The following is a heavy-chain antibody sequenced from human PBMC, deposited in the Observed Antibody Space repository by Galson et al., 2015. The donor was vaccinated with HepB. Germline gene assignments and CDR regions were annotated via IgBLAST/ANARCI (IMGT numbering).Heavy chain of an antibody. Sequence: LSLTCTVSGGSIGSYYWNWIRQPPRKGLEWIGHIYYTGSTNYNPSLQSRVTMSVDTSENQFSLKLSSVTAADTALYYCARRRTTFANAYQMDVWGKGATVTVSS. CDR2: IYYTGST. CDR3: ARRRTTFANAYQMDV. D-gene: IGHD1-14*01. V-gene: IGHV4-59*01. J-gene: IGHJ6*03. CDR1: GGSIGSYY.